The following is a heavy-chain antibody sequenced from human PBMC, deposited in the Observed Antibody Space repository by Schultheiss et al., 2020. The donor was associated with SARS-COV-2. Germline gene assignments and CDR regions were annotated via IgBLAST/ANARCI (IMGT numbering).Heavy chain of an antibody. D-gene: IGHD6-19*01. CDR1: GFTFSSYD. V-gene: IGHV3-13*04. CDR2: IGTAGDT. CDR3: ARTRPSLRLAGGFDY. J-gene: IGHJ4*02. Sequence: GGSLRLSCAASGFTFSSYDMHWVRQATGKGLEWVSAIGTAGDTYYQGSVKGRFTISRENAKNSLYLQMNSLRAGDTAVYYCARTRPSLRLAGGFDYWGQGTLVTVSS.